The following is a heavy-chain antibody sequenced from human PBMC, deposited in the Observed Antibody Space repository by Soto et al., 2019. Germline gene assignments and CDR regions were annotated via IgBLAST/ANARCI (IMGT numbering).Heavy chain of an antibody. CDR1: GGSIISSSYY. V-gene: IGHV4-31*03. Sequence: PSETLSLTCTVSGGSIISSSYYWAWIRQPPGKGLEWIGYIYYSGSTYYNPSLKSRVTISVDTSKNQFSLKLSSVTAADTAVYYCARSTTNFDYWGQGTLVTVS. D-gene: IGHD4-17*01. CDR2: IYYSGST. J-gene: IGHJ4*02. CDR3: ARSTTNFDY.